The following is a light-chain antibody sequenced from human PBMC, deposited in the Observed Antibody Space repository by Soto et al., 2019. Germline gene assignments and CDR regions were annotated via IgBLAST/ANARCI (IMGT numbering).Light chain of an antibody. CDR3: QPYNNWPLT. CDR2: AAS. CDR1: QSISSY. V-gene: IGKV1-39*01. Sequence: DIQMTQSPSSLSGSVGDRVTITCRASQSISSYLNWYQQKPGKVPKLLIYAASSLQSGVPSRFSGSRSGAEFTLTINSLQSEDFAVYYCQPYNNWPLTFGGGTKVDIK. J-gene: IGKJ4*01.